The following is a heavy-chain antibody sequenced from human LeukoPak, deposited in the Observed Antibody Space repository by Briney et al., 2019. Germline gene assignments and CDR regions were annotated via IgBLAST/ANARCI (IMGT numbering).Heavy chain of an antibody. V-gene: IGHV3-23*01. Sequence: GGSLRLSCAASGFTFSSHPMSRVRQAPGKGLEWVSVISDSGGSTYYADSVKGRFTISRDISKNTVYLQMNSLRAEDTAVYYCAKGATYYDNSGYYAFDIWGQGTMVTVSS. CDR3: AKGATYYDNSGYYAFDI. CDR1: GFTFSSHP. D-gene: IGHD3-22*01. J-gene: IGHJ3*02. CDR2: ISDSGGST.